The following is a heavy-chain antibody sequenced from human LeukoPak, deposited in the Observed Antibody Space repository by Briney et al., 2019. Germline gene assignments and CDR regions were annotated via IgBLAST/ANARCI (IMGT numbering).Heavy chain of an antibody. CDR2: IRSKAYGGTT. J-gene: IGHJ4*02. CDR1: GFTFGDYA. V-gene: IGHV3-49*04. Sequence: PTGGSVRLSCTASGFTFGDYAMSCVRQAPGKGLEWVGFIRSKAYGGTTEYAASVKGRFTISRDDSKSIAYLQMNSLKTEDTAVYYCTREYYDFWSGYYPNYWGQGTLVTVSS. CDR3: TREYYDFWSGYYPNY. D-gene: IGHD3-3*01.